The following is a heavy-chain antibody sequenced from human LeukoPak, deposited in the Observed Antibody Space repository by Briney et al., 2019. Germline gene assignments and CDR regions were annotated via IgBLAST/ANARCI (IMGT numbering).Heavy chain of an antibody. J-gene: IGHJ4*02. V-gene: IGHV3-23*01. D-gene: IGHD5-12*01. CDR2: SSGSVGST. Sequence: PGGSLRLSCAASVFAFSRYAMSWGRQAPRKGGECVSGSSGSVGSTYYAGSAKGRFTISRDNSKNTLYLQLNSLRAEDTAVHYCAKFKRGIVATILDYWGQGTLVTVSS. CDR1: VFAFSRYA. CDR3: AKFKRGIVATILDY.